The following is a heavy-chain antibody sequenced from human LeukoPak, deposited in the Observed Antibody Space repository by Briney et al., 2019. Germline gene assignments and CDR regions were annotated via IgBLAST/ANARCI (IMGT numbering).Heavy chain of an antibody. J-gene: IGHJ3*02. Sequence: SETLSLTCTVSGGSISSGDYYWSWIRQPPGKGLEWIGYIYYSGSTYYNPSLKSRVTISVDTSKNQFSLKLSSVTAADTAVYYCAIAYVAQGAFDIWGRGTMVTVSS. D-gene: IGHD3-16*01. CDR3: AIAYVAQGAFDI. CDR1: GGSISSGDYY. CDR2: IYYSGST. V-gene: IGHV4-30-4*08.